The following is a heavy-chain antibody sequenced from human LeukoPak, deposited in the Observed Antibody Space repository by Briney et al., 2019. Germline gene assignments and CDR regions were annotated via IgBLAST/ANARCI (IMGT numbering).Heavy chain of an antibody. J-gene: IGHJ4*02. Sequence: ASVKVSCKASGGTFSSYAISWVRQAPGQGLEWMGGIIPIFGTANYAQKFQGRVTITADKSTSTAYMELSSLRSEDTAVYYCARVVEGYCSGGSCAGYFDYWGQGTLVTVSS. V-gene: IGHV1-69*06. CDR1: GGTFSSYA. CDR3: ARVVEGYCSGGSCAGYFDY. CDR2: IIPIFGTA. D-gene: IGHD2-15*01.